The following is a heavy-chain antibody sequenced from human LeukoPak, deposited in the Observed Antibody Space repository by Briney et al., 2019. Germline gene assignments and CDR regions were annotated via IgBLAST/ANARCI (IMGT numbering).Heavy chain of an antibody. CDR2: IYYSGST. CDR1: GGSISSYY. V-gene: IGHV4-59*01. D-gene: IGHD5-18*01. J-gene: IGHJ3*02. CDR3: ARDGIQYGDATDM. Sequence: SETLTLTCTVSGGSISSYYWSWIRQPPGKGLEWIGYIYYSGSTNHNPSLKSRVTISVDTSKNQFSLKLSSVTAADTAVYYCARDGIQYGDATDMWGQGTMVTVSS.